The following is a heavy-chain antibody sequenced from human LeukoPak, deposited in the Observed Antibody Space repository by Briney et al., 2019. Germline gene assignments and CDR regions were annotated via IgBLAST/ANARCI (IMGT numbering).Heavy chain of an antibody. CDR2: ISYDGSNI. CDR3: AKDLVLRYFDWAFDY. Sequence: GGSLRPPCAASGFTFSSYGMHWVRQAPGKGLEWVAVISYDGSNIYYADSVKGRFTISRDNSKNTLYLQMNSLRAEDTAVYYCAKDLVLRYFDWAFDYWGQGTLATVSS. D-gene: IGHD3-9*01. CDR1: GFTFSSYG. J-gene: IGHJ4*02. V-gene: IGHV3-30*18.